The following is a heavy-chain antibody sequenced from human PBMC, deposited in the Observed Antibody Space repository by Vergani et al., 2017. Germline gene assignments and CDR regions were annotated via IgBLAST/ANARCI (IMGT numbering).Heavy chain of an antibody. V-gene: IGHV3-23*01. Sequence: AASGFTFSSYAMSWVRQAPGKGLEWVSAISGSGGSTYYADSVKGRFTISRDNSKNTLYLQMNSLRAEDTAVYYCASDSGIAAAGLYYYYYGMDVWGQGTTVTVSS. CDR1: GFTFSSYA. CDR2: ISGSGGST. D-gene: IGHD6-13*01. CDR3: ASDSGIAAAGLYYYYYGMDV. J-gene: IGHJ6*02.